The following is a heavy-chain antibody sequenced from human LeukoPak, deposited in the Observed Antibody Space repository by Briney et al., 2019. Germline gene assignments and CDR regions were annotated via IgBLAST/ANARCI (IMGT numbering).Heavy chain of an antibody. CDR1: GFTFSSYG. D-gene: IGHD3-9*01. J-gene: IGHJ2*01. CDR3: AGSDTTGYWPREWDYWYFDL. CDR2: ISTGSSYI. V-gene: IGHV3-21*01. Sequence: PGGSLRLSCAASGFTFSSYGMNWVRQAPGKGLEWVSSISTGSSYIYYADSVKGRFTISRDNAKNSLYLQMNSLRAEDTAVYYCAGSDTTGYWPREWDYWYFDLWGRGTLVTVSS.